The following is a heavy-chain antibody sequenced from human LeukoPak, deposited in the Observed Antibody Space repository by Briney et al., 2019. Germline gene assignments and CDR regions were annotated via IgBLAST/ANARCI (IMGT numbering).Heavy chain of an antibody. Sequence: ASVKVSCKASGYTFTSYAMHWVRQAPGQRLEWMGWINAGNGNTKYSQKFQGRVTITGDTSASTAYMELSSLRSEDTAVYYCARNTVTQIRGLYYFDYWGQGTLVTVSS. V-gene: IGHV1-3*01. D-gene: IGHD4-17*01. J-gene: IGHJ4*02. CDR1: GYTFTSYA. CDR2: INAGNGNT. CDR3: ARNTVTQIRGLYYFDY.